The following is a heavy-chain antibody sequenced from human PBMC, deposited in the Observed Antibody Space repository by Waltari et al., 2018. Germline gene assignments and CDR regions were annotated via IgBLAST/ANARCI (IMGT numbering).Heavy chain of an antibody. V-gene: IGHV3-48*01. D-gene: IGHD2-2*01. CDR3: ARGLLGYCSSTSCHYYYYGMDV. CDR1: GFTFSSYS. J-gene: IGHJ6*02. CDR2: ISSSSSTI. Sequence: EVQLVESGGGLVQPGGSLRLSCAASGFTFSSYSMNWVRQAPGKGLDWVSYISSSSSTIYYADSVKGRFTISRDNAKNSLYLQMNSLRAEDTAVYYCARGLLGYCSSTSCHYYYYGMDVWGQGTTVTVSS.